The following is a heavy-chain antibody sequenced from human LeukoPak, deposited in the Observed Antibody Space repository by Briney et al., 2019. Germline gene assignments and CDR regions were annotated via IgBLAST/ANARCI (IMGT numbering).Heavy chain of an antibody. CDR2: THYSGST. CDR1: GGSISSYY. J-gene: IGHJ3*01. D-gene: IGHD6-19*01. V-gene: IGHV4-59*08. Sequence: PSETLSLTCTVSGGSISSYYWGWIRQPPGKGLEWIGYTHYSGSTKYNPSLKSRVTMSVDTSKNQFSLKLDSVTEIDTAMYYCARNQAVAANRGASDVWGQGTMVTVSS. CDR3: ARNQAVAANRGASDV.